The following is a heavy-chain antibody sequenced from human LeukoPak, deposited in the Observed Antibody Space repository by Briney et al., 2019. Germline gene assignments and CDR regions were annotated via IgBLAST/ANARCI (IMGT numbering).Heavy chain of an antibody. CDR2: ISSSGSTI. J-gene: IGHJ4*02. D-gene: IGHD6-6*01. CDR3: ARDVAIAARRVSDY. V-gene: IGHV3-11*04. CDR1: GFTFSDYY. Sequence: PGGSLRLSCAVSGFTFSDYYMSWIRQAPGKGLEWVSYISSSGSTIYYADSVKGRFTISRDNAKNSLYLQMNSLRAEDTAVYYCARDVAIAARRVSDYWGQGTLVTVSS.